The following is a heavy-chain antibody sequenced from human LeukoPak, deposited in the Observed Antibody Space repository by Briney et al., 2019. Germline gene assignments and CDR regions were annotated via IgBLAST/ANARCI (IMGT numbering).Heavy chain of an antibody. D-gene: IGHD1-26*01. CDR3: VRDWEGY. Sequence: GGSLRLSCAASGFTFSSYAMHWVRQAPGKGLEWVAVISYDGSNKYYADSVKGRFTISRDNSKNTLYLQMNSLRAEDTAVYYCVRDWEGYWGQGTLVTVSS. CDR1: GFTFSSYA. V-gene: IGHV3-30-3*01. J-gene: IGHJ4*02. CDR2: ISYDGSNK.